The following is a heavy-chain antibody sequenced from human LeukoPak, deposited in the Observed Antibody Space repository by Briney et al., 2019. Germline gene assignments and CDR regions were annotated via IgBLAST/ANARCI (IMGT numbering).Heavy chain of an antibody. CDR1: GGSISSSSYY. D-gene: IGHD2-2*02. J-gene: IGHJ4*02. V-gene: IGHV4-39*07. Sequence: SETLSLTCTVSGGSISSSSYYWSWIRQPPGKGLEWIGEINHSGSTNYNPSLKSRVTISVDTSKNQFSLKLSSVTAADTAVYYCASTLHCSSTSCYNYWGQGTLVTVSS. CDR3: ASTLHCSSTSCYNY. CDR2: INHSGST.